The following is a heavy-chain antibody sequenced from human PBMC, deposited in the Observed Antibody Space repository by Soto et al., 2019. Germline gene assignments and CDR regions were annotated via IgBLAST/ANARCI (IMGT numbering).Heavy chain of an antibody. CDR2: ISSSGSTI. CDR3: ARVGRYYYYGMDV. V-gene: IGHV3-48*03. CDR1: GFTFSSYE. J-gene: IGHJ6*02. Sequence: PVGSLRLSCAASGFTFSSYEMNWVRQAPGKGLEWVSYISSSGSTIYYADSVKGRFTISRDNAKNSLYLQMNSLRAEDTAVYYCARVGRYYYYGMDVWGQGTTVTVSS.